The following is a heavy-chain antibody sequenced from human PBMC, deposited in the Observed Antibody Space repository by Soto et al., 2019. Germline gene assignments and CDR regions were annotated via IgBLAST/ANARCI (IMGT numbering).Heavy chain of an antibody. Sequence: SETLSLTCTVSDGSISNYYWSWIRQPPGKGLEWIGYLHYNGSTNYNPSLKSRVTISVDTSRKQFSLNLSSVTAADTAVYYCARAKVVCGGECYPVTDYWGQGTLVTVSS. CDR1: DGSISNYY. CDR3: ARAKVVCGGECYPVTDY. J-gene: IGHJ4*02. V-gene: IGHV4-59*01. CDR2: LHYNGST. D-gene: IGHD2-21*01.